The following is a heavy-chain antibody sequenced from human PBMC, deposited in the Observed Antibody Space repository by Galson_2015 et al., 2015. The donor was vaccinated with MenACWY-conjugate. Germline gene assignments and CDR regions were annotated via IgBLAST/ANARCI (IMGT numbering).Heavy chain of an antibody. J-gene: IGHJ4*02. D-gene: IGHD1-26*01. CDR2: ISDSGDYS. CDR1: GFTFSSYA. CDR3: AKVVGSRVGPIDS. V-gene: IGHV3-23*01. Sequence: SLRLSCAASGFTFSSYAMSWVRQAPGKGLEWISGISDSGDYSYYADSVKGRFTISRDNSKNTLFPQINSLRADDTAVYFCAKVVGSRVGPIDSWGQGALVTVSS.